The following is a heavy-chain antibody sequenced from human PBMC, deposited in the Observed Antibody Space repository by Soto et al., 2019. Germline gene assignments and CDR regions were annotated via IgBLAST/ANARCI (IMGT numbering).Heavy chain of an antibody. CDR1: GFTFSSYE. Sequence: GGSLRLSCAASGFTFSSYEMNWVRQAPGKGLEWVSYISSSGSTIYYADSVKGRFTISRDNAKNSLYLQMNSLRAEDTAVHYCARVAHCSSTSCYFRTYYYYGMDVWGQGTTVTVSS. V-gene: IGHV3-48*03. D-gene: IGHD2-2*01. CDR3: ARVAHCSSTSCYFRTYYYYGMDV. CDR2: ISSSGSTI. J-gene: IGHJ6*02.